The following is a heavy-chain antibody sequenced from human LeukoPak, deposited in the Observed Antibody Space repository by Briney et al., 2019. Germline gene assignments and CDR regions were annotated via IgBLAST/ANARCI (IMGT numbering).Heavy chain of an antibody. J-gene: IGHJ4*02. Sequence: LSLTCAVYGGSFSGYYWSWIRQAPGKGLEWVAVISYDGSNKYYADSVKGRFTISRDNSKNTLYLQMNSLRAEDTAVYYCARDFAGAAAGFKHLDYWGQGTLVTVSS. CDR1: GGSFSGYY. CDR2: ISYDGSNK. CDR3: ARDFAGAAAGFKHLDY. V-gene: IGHV3-30-3*01. D-gene: IGHD6-13*01.